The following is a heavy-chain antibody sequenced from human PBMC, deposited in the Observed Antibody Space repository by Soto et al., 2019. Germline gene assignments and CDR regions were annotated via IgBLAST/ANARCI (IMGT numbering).Heavy chain of an antibody. V-gene: IGHV2-5*02. CDR1: GFSLSTSGVG. CDR2: IYWDDDK. J-gene: IGHJ4*02. CDR3: TPRGGGGGWYYFDY. Sequence: QITLKESGPTLVKPTQTLTLTCTFSGFSLSTSGVGVGWIRQPPGKALEWLALIYWDDDKRYSPSLKSRLTLPQDTPKKPVVPKMANMDPLETAPYFRTPRGGGGGWYYFDYWGQGTLVTVSS. D-gene: IGHD2-15*01.